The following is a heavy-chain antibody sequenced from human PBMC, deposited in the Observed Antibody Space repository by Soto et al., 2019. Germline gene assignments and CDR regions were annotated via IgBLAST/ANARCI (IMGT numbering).Heavy chain of an antibody. V-gene: IGHV3-53*04. Sequence: PGGSLRLSCAASGFTVSSYYMSWVRQAPGKGLEWVSVIYSGGSTYYADSVKGRFTISRHNSKNTLYLQMNSLRAEGTAVYYCERDSLDGPNYGMDVWGQGTTVTVSS. J-gene: IGHJ6*02. CDR2: IYSGGST. CDR3: ERDSLDGPNYGMDV. CDR1: GFTVSSYY.